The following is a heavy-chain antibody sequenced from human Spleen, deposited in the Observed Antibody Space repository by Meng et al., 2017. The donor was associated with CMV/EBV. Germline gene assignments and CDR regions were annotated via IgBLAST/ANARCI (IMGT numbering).Heavy chain of an antibody. Sequence: GGSLRLSCAASGFTFTSYWMHWVRQAPGKGLVWVSHIKSDGSSTRYADSVKGRFTISRDNAKNTLYLEMNSLRADDTAVYYCARDFRGNDYAVFDLWGRGTLVTVSS. CDR1: GFTFTSYW. D-gene: IGHD4-17*01. CDR2: IKSDGSST. J-gene: IGHJ2*01. CDR3: ARDFRGNDYAVFDL. V-gene: IGHV3-74*01.